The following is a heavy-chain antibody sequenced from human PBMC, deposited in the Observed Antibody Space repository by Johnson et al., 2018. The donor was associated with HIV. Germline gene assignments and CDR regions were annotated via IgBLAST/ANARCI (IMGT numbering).Heavy chain of an antibody. CDR2: INWNGGST. CDR3: VKESACDM. V-gene: IGHV3-20*04. CDR1: GFTFDDYC. Sequence: VQLVESGGGVVRPGRSLRLSCAASGFTFDDYCMSWVRQAPGKGLEWVSGINWNGGSTYYADSVKGRFTISRDNTKNTLYVQMNSLRAEDTAVYFCVKESACDMWGQGTMVTVSS. J-gene: IGHJ3*02.